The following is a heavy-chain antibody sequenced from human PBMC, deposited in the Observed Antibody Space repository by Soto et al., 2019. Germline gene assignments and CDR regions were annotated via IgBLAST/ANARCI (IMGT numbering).Heavy chain of an antibody. CDR2: MNPNSGNT. J-gene: IGHJ3*02. D-gene: IGHD4-17*01. CDR3: AMLDDYGLPDI. CDR1: GYTFTSYD. Sequence: ASVKVSCKASGYTFTSYDINWVRQATGQGLEWMGWMNPNSGNTVYAQKFQGRVTMARNTSISTAYMELSSLRSEDTAVYYCAMLDDYGLPDIWGQGTMVTVSS. V-gene: IGHV1-8*01.